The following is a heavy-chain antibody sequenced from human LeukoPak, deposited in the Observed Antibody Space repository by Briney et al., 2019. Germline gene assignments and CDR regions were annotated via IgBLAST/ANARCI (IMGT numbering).Heavy chain of an antibody. J-gene: IGHJ4*02. V-gene: IGHV3-7*01. CDR1: GFTFSSYW. CDR2: IKQDGSAK. Sequence: GGSLRLSCAASGFTFSSYWMSWVRLAPGKGLEWVANIKQDGSAKFYVESVKGRFTISRDNAKKSLYLQMNSLRAEDTAVYYCARDTGSQDSSSWYGAVDYWGQGTLDTVSS. D-gene: IGHD6-13*01. CDR3: ARDTGSQDSSSWYGAVDY.